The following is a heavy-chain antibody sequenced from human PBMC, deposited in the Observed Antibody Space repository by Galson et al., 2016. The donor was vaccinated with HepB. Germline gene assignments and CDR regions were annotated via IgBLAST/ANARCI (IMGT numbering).Heavy chain of an antibody. Sequence: PALVKPTQTLTLTCTFSGFSLRTNGVGVGWIRQPPGKALGWLAIIYWDDDKRYSPPLENRLTITKDTSKNQVVLTVTDMDPVDTATYYCAHRTVTAVTSPFNFWGQGALVTVSS. CDR1: GFSLRTNGVG. D-gene: IGHD4-17*01. J-gene: IGHJ1*01. CDR3: AHRTVTAVTSPFNF. V-gene: IGHV2-5*02. CDR2: IYWDDDK.